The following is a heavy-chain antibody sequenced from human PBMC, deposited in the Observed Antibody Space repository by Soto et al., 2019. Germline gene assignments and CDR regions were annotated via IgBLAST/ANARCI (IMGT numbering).Heavy chain of an antibody. D-gene: IGHD6-13*01. V-gene: IGHV1-58*01. CDR3: AAESVPLGIIAAAGNLDY. CDR2: IVVGSGNT. Sequence: QMQLVQSGPEVKKPGTSVKVSCKASGFTFTSSAVQWVRQARGQRLEWIGWIVVGSGNTNYAQKFQERVTITRDMSTSTAYMELSSLRSEDTAVYYCAAESVPLGIIAAAGNLDYWGQGTLVTVSS. J-gene: IGHJ4*02. CDR1: GFTFTSSA.